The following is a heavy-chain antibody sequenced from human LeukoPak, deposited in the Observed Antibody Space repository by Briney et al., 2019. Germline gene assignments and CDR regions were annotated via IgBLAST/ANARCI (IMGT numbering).Heavy chain of an antibody. D-gene: IGHD3-3*01. V-gene: IGHV1-18*01. CDR1: GYTFTTYG. Sequence: ASVKASCKASGYTFTTYGISWVRQAPGQGLEWMGWISAYNGNTNYAQKLQGRVTMTTDTSTSTAYMELRSLRSDDTAVYYCARAAYYDFWSGCQLTHPDYWGQGTLVTVSS. CDR3: ARAAYYDFWSGCQLTHPDY. CDR2: ISAYNGNT. J-gene: IGHJ4*02.